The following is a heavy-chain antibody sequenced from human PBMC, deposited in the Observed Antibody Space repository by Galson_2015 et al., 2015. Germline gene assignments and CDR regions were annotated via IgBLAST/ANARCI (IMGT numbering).Heavy chain of an antibody. CDR1: GFTFSSYA. D-gene: IGHD3-3*01. J-gene: IGHJ6*03. V-gene: IGHV3-23*01. CDR3: AKGRLLGYYSYNMDV. CDR2: ISGSGDST. Sequence: SLRLSCAASGFTFSSYAMSWVRQAPGKGLEWVSGISGSGDSTYYADSVKGRLTISRDNSKNTLYLQMNSLRAEDTAVYYCAKGRLLGYYSYNMDVWGKGTTVTVSS.